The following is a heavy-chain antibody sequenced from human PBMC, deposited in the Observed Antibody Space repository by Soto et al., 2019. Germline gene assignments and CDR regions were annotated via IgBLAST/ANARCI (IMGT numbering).Heavy chain of an antibody. J-gene: IGHJ3*01. CDR3: SIGSWSAETFDV. Sequence: QVHLIQSGAEVKKPGSSVKSSCKPAGATFNTYTLIWVRQAPGHGLEWMGRIIPMLTVTNSAQKFQGRLTLTADKSTGTAFMELTSLRSDDTAVYYCSIGSWSAETFDVWGQGTMVTVSS. V-gene: IGHV1-69*02. CDR1: GATFNTYT. D-gene: IGHD2-2*01. CDR2: IIPMLTVT.